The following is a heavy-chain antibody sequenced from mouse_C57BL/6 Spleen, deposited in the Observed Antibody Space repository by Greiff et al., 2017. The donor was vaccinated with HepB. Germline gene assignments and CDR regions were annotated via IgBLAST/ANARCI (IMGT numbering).Heavy chain of an antibody. V-gene: IGHV1-7*01. CDR1: GYTFTSYW. D-gene: IGHD2-3*01. J-gene: IGHJ1*03. Sequence: QVQLQQSGAELAKPGASVKLSCKASGYTFTSYWMHWVKQRPGQGLEWIGYINPSSGYTKYNQKFKDKATLTADKSSSTAYMQLSSLTYEDSAVYYCARGLDGYYRYVDVWGTGTTVTVSS. CDR2: INPSSGYT. CDR3: ARGLDGYYRYVDV.